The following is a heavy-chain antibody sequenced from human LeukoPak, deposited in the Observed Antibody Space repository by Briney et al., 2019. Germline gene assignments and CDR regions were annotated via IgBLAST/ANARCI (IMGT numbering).Heavy chain of an antibody. CDR2: IGIDSGNT. J-gene: IGHJ6*02. CDR3: ARVPGYIGYFYGMDV. D-gene: IGHD5-12*01. V-gene: IGHV3-48*04. CDR1: GFTFSGYS. Sequence: GGSLRLSCAASGFTFSGYSMNWVRQAPGKGLEWISYIGIDSGNTNYADSVKGRFTISRDNAKNTLYLQMNSLRAEDTAVYYCARVPGYIGYFYGMDVWGQGTTVTVSS.